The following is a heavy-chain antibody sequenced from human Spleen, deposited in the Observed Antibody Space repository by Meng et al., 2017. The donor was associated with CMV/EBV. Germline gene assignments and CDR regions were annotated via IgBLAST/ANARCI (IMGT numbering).Heavy chain of an antibody. J-gene: IGHJ4*02. CDR3: VRDMGWYRFDS. CDR2: IWKDGNTI. D-gene: IGHD6-19*01. CDR1: GFTFSDHW. Sequence: LTCVASGFTFSDHWMGWVRQAPGKGLEWVADIWKDGNTIWYFDSVKGRFTISRDNAKNSLFLQMSSLRVEDTAVYYCVRDMGWYRFDSWGQGTLVTVSS. V-gene: IGHV3-7*01.